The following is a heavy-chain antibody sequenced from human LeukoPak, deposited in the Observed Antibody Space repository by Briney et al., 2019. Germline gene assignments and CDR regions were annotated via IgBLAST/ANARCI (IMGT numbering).Heavy chain of an antibody. D-gene: IGHD4-17*01. J-gene: IGHJ4*02. Sequence: GGSLRLPCAAPEFTFNSYWMSWVRQAPGKGLEWVANIKQDGGQIYYLDSVKGRFTVSRDNAKNSLYLQMNSLRAEDTAVYYCARLGARQMLEYWGQGTLVTVSS. CDR1: EFTFNSYW. CDR3: ARLGARQMLEY. V-gene: IGHV3-7*01. CDR2: IKQDGGQI.